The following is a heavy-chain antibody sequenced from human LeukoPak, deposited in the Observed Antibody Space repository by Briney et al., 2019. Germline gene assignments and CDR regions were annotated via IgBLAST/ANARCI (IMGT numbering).Heavy chain of an antibody. CDR1: GFTVFNYW. V-gene: IGHV3-7*01. Sequence: GGSLRLSCAASGFTVFNYWMSWVRQAPGKGLEWVANINLDGSQKYYVDSLKGRFTISRDNAKNSLYLQMDSLRVEDTAVYYCARDVDYANPRHDYCGQGTLVTASS. CDR3: ARDVDYANPRHDY. J-gene: IGHJ4*02. CDR2: INLDGSQK. D-gene: IGHD4/OR15-4a*01.